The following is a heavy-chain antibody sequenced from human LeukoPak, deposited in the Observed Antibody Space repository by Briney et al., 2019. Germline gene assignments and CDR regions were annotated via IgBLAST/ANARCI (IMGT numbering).Heavy chain of an antibody. CDR2: IRQDGGVK. CDR1: GFTFSSYW. D-gene: IGHD2-2*01. J-gene: IGHJ4*02. V-gene: IGHV3-7*03. Sequence: PGGSLRLSCAASGFTFSSYWMTWVRQAPGKGLEWVANIRQDGGVKYYMDSAKGRFTLSRDNAKSSLCLQMNSLRVEDTAMYFCARTVVVVVGASDYFDYWGQGTLVTVSS. CDR3: ARTVVVVVGASDYFDY.